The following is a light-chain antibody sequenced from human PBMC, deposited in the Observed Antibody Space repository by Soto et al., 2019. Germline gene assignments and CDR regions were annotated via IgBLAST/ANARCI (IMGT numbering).Light chain of an antibody. V-gene: IGLV4-60*03. J-gene: IGLJ3*02. Sequence: QPVLTQSSSASASLGSSVKLTCTLSSGHSTYIIAWHQQQPGKAPRFLMKLEGSGSYNKGSGIPHRFSGSTSGADRYLTISDLQSEDEADYYCETWDTNTRVFGGGTKLTVL. CDR2: LEGSGSY. CDR3: ETWDTNTRV. CDR1: SGHSTYI.